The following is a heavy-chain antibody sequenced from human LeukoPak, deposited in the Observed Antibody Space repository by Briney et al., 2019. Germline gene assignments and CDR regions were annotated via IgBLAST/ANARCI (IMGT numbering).Heavy chain of an antibody. Sequence: SETLSLTCTGSGGSISSYYWSWLRQPPGKGLEWIGYIYYSGSTNYNPSLKSRVTISVDTSKNQFSLKLSSVTAADTAVYYCAAGLYDILAGSTERVDYWGQGTLVTVSS. CDR1: GGSISSYY. J-gene: IGHJ4*02. V-gene: IGHV4-59*01. CDR2: IYYSGST. D-gene: IGHD3-9*01. CDR3: AAGLYDILAGSTERVDY.